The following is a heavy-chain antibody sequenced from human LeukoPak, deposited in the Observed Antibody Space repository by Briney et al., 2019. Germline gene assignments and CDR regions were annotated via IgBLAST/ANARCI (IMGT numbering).Heavy chain of an antibody. D-gene: IGHD6-13*01. V-gene: IGHV4-61*05. Sequence: SETLSLTCTVSGGSISSSSYYWGWIRQPPGKGLEWIGFIYYSGSTNYNPSLKSRVTISVDTSKNQFSLKLSSVTAADTAVYYCARNIAAAGIDYWGQGTLVTVSS. CDR3: ARNIAAAGIDY. CDR1: GGSISSSSYY. CDR2: IYYSGST. J-gene: IGHJ4*02.